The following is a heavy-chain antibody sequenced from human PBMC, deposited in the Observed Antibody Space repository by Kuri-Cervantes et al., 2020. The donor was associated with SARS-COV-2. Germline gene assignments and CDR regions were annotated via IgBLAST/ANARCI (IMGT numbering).Heavy chain of an antibody. V-gene: IGHV1-46*01. CDR2: INPRGGIT. CDR3: ARDCGMATTETPYDAFDI. Sequence: ASVKVSCKASGYIFTSYYMHWVRQAPGQGLEWMGIINPRGGITSYAQKFQGRVTMTRDTSTTTVYMELGSLRSEDTAVYYCARDCGMATTETPYDAFDIWGQGTMVTVSS. D-gene: IGHD5-24*01. J-gene: IGHJ3*02. CDR1: GYIFTSYY.